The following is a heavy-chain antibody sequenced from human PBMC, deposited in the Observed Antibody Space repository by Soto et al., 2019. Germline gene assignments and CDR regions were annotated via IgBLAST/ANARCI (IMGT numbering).Heavy chain of an antibody. CDR3: ARDPHRGYSYGYGDY. Sequence: ASVKVSCTASGYSFTSYGISWVRQAPGQGLEWMGWISAYNGNTNYAQKLQGRVTMTTDTSTSTAYMELRSLRSDDTAVYYCARDPHRGYSYGYGDYWGQGTLVTVSS. D-gene: IGHD5-18*01. J-gene: IGHJ4*02. CDR1: GYSFTSYG. CDR2: ISAYNGNT. V-gene: IGHV1-18*01.